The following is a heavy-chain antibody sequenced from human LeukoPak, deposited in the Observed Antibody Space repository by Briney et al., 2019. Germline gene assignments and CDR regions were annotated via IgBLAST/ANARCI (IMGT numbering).Heavy chain of an antibody. CDR1: GFTFSSYG. Sequence: GGSLRLSCAASGFTFSSYGMHWVRQAPGKGLEWVAFIRYDGSNKYYADSVKGRFTISRDNSKNTLYLQMTSLRAEDTAVYYCAKANLGYCSSTSCPRYYYYMDVWGKGTTVTVSS. CDR3: AKANLGYCSSTSCPRYYYYMDV. CDR2: IRYDGSNK. J-gene: IGHJ6*03. D-gene: IGHD2-2*01. V-gene: IGHV3-30*02.